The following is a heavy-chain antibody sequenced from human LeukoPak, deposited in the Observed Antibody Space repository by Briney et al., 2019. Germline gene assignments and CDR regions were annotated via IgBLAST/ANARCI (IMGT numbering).Heavy chain of an antibody. CDR1: GYTFTSYY. V-gene: IGHV1-46*01. CDR2: INPSGGST. J-gene: IGHJ4*02. CDR3: WFTYDFWSCYYVFDY. D-gene: IGHD3-3*01. Sequence: ASVKVSCKASGYTFTSYYMPWVRQAPGQGLEWMGIINPSGGSTSYAQKFQGRVTMTRDMSTSTVYMDLRSMRSADAAAYYYWFTYDFWSCYYVFDYWGQGTLVTVSS.